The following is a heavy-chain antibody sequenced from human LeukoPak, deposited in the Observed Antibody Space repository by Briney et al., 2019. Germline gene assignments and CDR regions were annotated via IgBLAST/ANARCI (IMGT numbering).Heavy chain of an antibody. CDR1: SVSSTRISWW. J-gene: IGHJ4*02. D-gene: IGHD3-10*01. V-gene: IGHV4-39*01. Sequence: PSETLSFKCSVDSVSSTRISWWCLWIRQPPGKGLEWIGSIDYSGSTYFNPSLKSRVTKFVDTSKNQFSLKLTSVTAADTAVYYCARQYDSGKRYFDYWGQGTLVTVSS. CDR3: ARQYDSGKRYFDY. CDR2: IDYSGST.